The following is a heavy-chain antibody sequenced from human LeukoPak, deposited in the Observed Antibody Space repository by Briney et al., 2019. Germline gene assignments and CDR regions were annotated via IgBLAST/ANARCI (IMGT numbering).Heavy chain of an antibody. D-gene: IGHD6-6*01. Sequence: GGSLRLSCAVSGFTFSDYDMSWIRQPPGKGLEWVSYISSSGSTIYYADSVKGRFTISRDNAKNSLYLQMNSLRAEDTAVYYCARDAYSTSSLDYWGRGTLVTVSS. CDR2: ISSSGSTI. J-gene: IGHJ4*02. V-gene: IGHV3-11*04. CDR3: ARDAYSTSSLDY. CDR1: GFTFSDYD.